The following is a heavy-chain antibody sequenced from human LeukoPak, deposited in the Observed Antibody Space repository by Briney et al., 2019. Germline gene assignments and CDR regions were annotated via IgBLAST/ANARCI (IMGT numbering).Heavy chain of an antibody. CDR2: INHSGST. D-gene: IGHD6-13*01. CDR3: ATMGGKQLVRKRNAFDI. V-gene: IGHV4-34*01. Sequence: PSETLSLTCAVYGGSFSGYYWSWIRQPPGKGLEWIGEINHSGSTNYNPSLKSRVTISVDTSKNQFSLKLSSVTAADTAVYYCATMGGKQLVRKRNAFDIWGQGTMVTVSS. J-gene: IGHJ3*02. CDR1: GGSFSGYY.